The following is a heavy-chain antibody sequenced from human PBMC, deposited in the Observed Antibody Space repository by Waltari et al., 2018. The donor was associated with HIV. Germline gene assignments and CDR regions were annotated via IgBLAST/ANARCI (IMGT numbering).Heavy chain of an antibody. V-gene: IGHV3-23*01. J-gene: IGHJ6*02. CDR1: GFPFGTSA. Sequence: EVQLLESGGGLVQPGGSLRLSCAASGFPFGTSAMSWVREAPGKGLEWVSGISYSGGSTYYADSVKGRFTISRDNSKNTLYLQMNSLRAEDTAVYYCAKITSTSWYYYGMDVWGQGTTVTVSS. CDR2: ISYSGGST. D-gene: IGHD2-2*01. CDR3: AKITSTSWYYYGMDV.